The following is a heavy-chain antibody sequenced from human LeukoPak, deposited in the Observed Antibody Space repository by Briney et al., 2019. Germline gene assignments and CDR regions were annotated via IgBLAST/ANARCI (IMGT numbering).Heavy chain of an antibody. V-gene: IGHV3-73*01. CDR3: SRLGVVGATQIDY. CDR1: GFTFSGSA. CDR2: IRSKANNYAT. D-gene: IGHD1-26*01. Sequence: GGSLRLSCAASGFTFSGSAIHWVRQASGKGLEWFGRIRSKANNYATAYAASVKGRFTISRDDSKNTAYLQMNSLKTEDTAVYYCSRLGVVGATQIDYWGQGTLVTVSS. J-gene: IGHJ4*02.